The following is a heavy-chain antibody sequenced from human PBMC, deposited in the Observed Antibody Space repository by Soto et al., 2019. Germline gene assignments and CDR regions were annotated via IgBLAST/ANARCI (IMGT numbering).Heavy chain of an antibody. J-gene: IGHJ4*02. CDR3: ARDRDTAIRDFDY. V-gene: IGHV3-48*03. CDR1: GFTFSSYE. D-gene: IGHD5-18*01. Sequence: GGSLRLSCAASGFTFSSYEMNWVRQAPGKGLEWVSYISSSGSTICYADSVKGRFTISRDNAKNSLYLQMNSLRAEDTAVYYCARDRDTAIRDFDYWGQGTLVTVSS. CDR2: ISSSGSTI.